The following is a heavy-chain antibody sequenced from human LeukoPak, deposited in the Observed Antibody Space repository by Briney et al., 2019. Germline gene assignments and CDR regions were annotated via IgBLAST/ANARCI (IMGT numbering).Heavy chain of an antibody. D-gene: IGHD1-1*01. CDR3: ASTKGARGTYYFDY. Sequence: PSETLSLTCTVSGGSISSSSYYWGWVRQPPGKGLEWIGSIYYSGSTYYNPSLKSRVTISVDTSKNQFSLKLSSVTAADTAVYYCASTKGARGTYYFDYWGQGTLVTVSS. CDR2: IYYSGST. J-gene: IGHJ4*02. V-gene: IGHV4-39*01. CDR1: GGSISSSSYY.